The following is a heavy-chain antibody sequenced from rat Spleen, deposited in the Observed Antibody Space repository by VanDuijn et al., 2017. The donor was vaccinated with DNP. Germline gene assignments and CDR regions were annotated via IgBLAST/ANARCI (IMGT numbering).Heavy chain of an antibody. V-gene: IGHV5S10*01. D-gene: IGHD1-5*01. J-gene: IGHJ2*01. CDR3: TTHVIGTVYFDY. CDR1: GFTFSDYN. Sequence: EVQLVESGGGLVQSGRSLKVSCAASGFTFSDYNMAWVRQAPKKGLEWVATITYDGSRTYYRDSVKGRFTISRDNAKNTQYLQMDSLRSEDTATYYCTTHVIGTVYFDYWGQGVMVTVSS. CDR2: ITYDGSRT.